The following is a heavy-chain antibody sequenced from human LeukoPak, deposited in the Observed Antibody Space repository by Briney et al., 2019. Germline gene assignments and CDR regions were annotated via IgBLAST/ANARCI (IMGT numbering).Heavy chain of an antibody. V-gene: IGHV3-23*01. CDR2: ISGSDGST. CDR1: GFTFSTYW. J-gene: IGHJ4*02. D-gene: IGHD6-19*01. Sequence: GGSLRLSCAASGFTFSTYWMHWVRQAPGKGLEWVSTISGSDGSTYYADSVKGRFTISRDTSKNTLYLQVSSLRAEDTAVYYCVTDLTGGWYRLGYWGQGTLVTVSS. CDR3: VTDLTGGWYRLGY.